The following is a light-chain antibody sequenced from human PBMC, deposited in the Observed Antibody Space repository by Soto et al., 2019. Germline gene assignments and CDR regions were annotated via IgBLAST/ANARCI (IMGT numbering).Light chain of an antibody. CDR3: HQYGSSPRT. CDR2: GAS. V-gene: IGKV3-20*01. Sequence: EIVLKQSPGTLSLSPGDRATLSCRASQSVSSNFLAWYQQKPGQAPRLLIYGASIRATGIPDRFSGSGSGTDFTLTIRRLEPEDCAMYFCHQYGSSPRTFGQGTKVEIK. CDR1: QSVSSNF. J-gene: IGKJ1*01.